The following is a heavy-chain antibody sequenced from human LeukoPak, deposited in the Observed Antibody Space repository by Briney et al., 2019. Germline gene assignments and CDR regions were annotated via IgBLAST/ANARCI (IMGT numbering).Heavy chain of an antibody. D-gene: IGHD6-19*01. V-gene: IGHV3-7*01. CDR3: ARVGYSSGWYRGDAFDI. Sequence: PGGSLRLSCAASGFSFRDFWMSWVRQAPGKGLEWVANIKQDGSEKYYVDSVKGRFTISRDNAKNSLYLQMNSLRAEDTAVYYCARVGYSSGWYRGDAFDIWGQGTMVTVSS. CDR2: IKQDGSEK. CDR1: GFSFRDFW. J-gene: IGHJ3*02.